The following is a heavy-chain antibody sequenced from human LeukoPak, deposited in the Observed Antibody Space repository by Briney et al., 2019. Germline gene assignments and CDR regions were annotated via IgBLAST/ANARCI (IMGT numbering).Heavy chain of an antibody. V-gene: IGHV3-15*01. J-gene: IGHJ4*02. CDR2: IQSKTEGGAT. Sequence: PGGSLRLSCVASGFIFSKAWMSWVRQAPGKGLEWIGRIQSKTEGGATDYAAPLKGRFSISRDDSENTLYLQMNSLTTEDTGICYCTSNWAGDFDNWGQGTLVIVSS. D-gene: IGHD1-1*01. CDR3: TSNWAGDFDN. CDR1: GFIFSKAW.